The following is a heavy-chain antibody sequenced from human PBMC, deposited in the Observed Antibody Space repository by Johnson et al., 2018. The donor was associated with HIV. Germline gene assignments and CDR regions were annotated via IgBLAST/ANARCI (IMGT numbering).Heavy chain of an antibody. J-gene: IGHJ3*02. V-gene: IGHV3-66*01. D-gene: IGHD3-22*01. Sequence: EVQLVESGGGVVQPGGSLRLSCAASGFIVSSNYMSWVRQAPGKGLEWVSVLYSGGSTYYADSVKGRFSISRDNSKNTLYLQMNSLRAEDTAVCYCARLAYYVSSGYLVVYAFDIWGQGTMVTVSS. CDR2: LYSGGST. CDR1: GFIVSSNY. CDR3: ARLAYYVSSGYLVVYAFDI.